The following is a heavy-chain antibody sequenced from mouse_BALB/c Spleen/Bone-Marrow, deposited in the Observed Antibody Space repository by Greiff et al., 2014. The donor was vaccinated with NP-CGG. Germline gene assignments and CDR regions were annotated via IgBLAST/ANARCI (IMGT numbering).Heavy chain of an antibody. Sequence: VQLQQSGPDLVKPGASVKISCKTSGYSFTDYYMHWVNQSHGMNPEWIGRVNPNNGGSSYSQMFTGKAILTVDKSSTTAYMELRSLTSEDSAVYYCARYDYRYGGNAMDYWGQGTSVTVSS. CDR1: GYSFTDYY. CDR3: ARYDYRYGGNAMDY. D-gene: IGHD2-14*01. CDR2: VNPNNGGS. J-gene: IGHJ4*01. V-gene: IGHV1-26*01.